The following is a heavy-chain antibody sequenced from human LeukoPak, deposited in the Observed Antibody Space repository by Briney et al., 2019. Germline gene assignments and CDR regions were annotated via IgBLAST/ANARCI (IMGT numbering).Heavy chain of an antibody. Sequence: ASVKVSCKASGYTFTGYDINWMRQATEQGLEWMGWMNPHSGDTGYAQKFQGRVTMTRDTSISTAYMGLSSLRSEDTAVYYCARGGYSSDFWGQGTLVTVSS. CDR3: ARGGYSSDF. CDR1: GYTFTGYD. J-gene: IGHJ4*02. CDR2: MNPHSGDT. V-gene: IGHV1-8*01.